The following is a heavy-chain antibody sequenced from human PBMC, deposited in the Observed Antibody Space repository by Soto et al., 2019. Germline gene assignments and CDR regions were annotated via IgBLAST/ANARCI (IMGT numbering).Heavy chain of an antibody. V-gene: IGHV1-69*13. CDR1: GVSFSNFG. D-gene: IGHD5-12*01. J-gene: IGHJ4*02. CDR3: AGEGSGYNF. Sequence: AASVKVSCKASGVSFSNFGISWVRQAPGQGLEWMGGIVPVFGRPNYAQRFRGRLTITADESTSTGYMELISLRSDDTAVYYCAGEGSGYNFWGQGTQVTVSS. CDR2: IVPVFGRP.